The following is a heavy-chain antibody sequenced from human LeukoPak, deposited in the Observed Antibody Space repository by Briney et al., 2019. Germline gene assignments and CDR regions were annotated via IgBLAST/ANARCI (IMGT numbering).Heavy chain of an antibody. D-gene: IGHD6-19*01. Sequence: SVKVSCKASGGTFSSYAISWVRQAPGQGLEWMGRIIPIFGAANYAQKFQGRVTITTDEFTSTAYMELSSLRSEDTAVYYCARSGGWGNWFDPWGQGTLVTVSS. V-gene: IGHV1-69*05. CDR2: IIPIFGAA. CDR1: GGTFSSYA. J-gene: IGHJ5*02. CDR3: ARSGGWGNWFDP.